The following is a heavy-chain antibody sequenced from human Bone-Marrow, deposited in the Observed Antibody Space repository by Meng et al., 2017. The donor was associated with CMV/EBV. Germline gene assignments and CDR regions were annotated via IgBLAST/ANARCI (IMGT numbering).Heavy chain of an antibody. J-gene: IGHJ5*02. D-gene: IGHD4-17*01. CDR2: INPSGGST. CDR1: GYTFTGYY. V-gene: IGHV1-46*01. CDR3: ARRRSGDYDH. Sequence: ASVKVSCKASGYTFTGYYMHWVRQAPGQGLEWMGIINPSGGSTSYAQKFQGRVTMTRDTSTSTVYMELSSLGSEDTAVYYCARRRSGDYDHWGQGTLVTVSS.